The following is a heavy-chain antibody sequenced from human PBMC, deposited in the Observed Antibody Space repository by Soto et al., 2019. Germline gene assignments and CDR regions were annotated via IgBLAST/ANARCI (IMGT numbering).Heavy chain of an antibody. J-gene: IGHJ4*02. Sequence: PGGSLRLSCAASGFAVSGFYMNWIRQAPGQGLEWVSVIFTTGTTYYADSVKGRFTISRDDSKNTLYLQLNSLRAEDTAVYYCARERYSYGFDYWGQGTVVTVSS. CDR2: IFTTGTT. CDR1: GFAVSGFY. V-gene: IGHV3-53*01. D-gene: IGHD5-18*01. CDR3: ARERYSYGFDY.